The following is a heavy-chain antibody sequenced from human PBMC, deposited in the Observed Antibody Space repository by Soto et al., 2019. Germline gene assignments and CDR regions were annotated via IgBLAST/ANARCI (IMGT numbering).Heavy chain of an antibody. CDR2: ISGSGGGT. CDR3: AKFGMATTKRSPPYYIDY. Sequence: SLILSCAASGFTFSSYAMSWVRQAPGKGLEWVSSISGSGGGTYYADSVKGRFTFSRDNSKNTLYLQMNSLRAEDTAVYYCAKFGMATTKRSPPYYIDYWGQGALVTVSS. J-gene: IGHJ4*02. CDR1: GFTFSSYA. V-gene: IGHV3-23*01. D-gene: IGHD1-1*01.